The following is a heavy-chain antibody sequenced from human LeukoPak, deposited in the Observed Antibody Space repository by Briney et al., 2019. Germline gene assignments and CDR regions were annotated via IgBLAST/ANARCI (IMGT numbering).Heavy chain of an antibody. J-gene: IGHJ4*02. D-gene: IGHD3-10*01. V-gene: IGHV4-34*01. CDR1: GGSFSGYY. CDR3: ARGWAYGPYFDY. Sequence: SETLSLTCAVYGGSFSGYYWSWIRQPPGKGLEWIGEINHSGSTNYNPSLKSRVTISVDTSKNQFSLKLGSVTAADMAVYYCARGWAYGPYFDYWGQGALVTVSS. CDR2: INHSGST.